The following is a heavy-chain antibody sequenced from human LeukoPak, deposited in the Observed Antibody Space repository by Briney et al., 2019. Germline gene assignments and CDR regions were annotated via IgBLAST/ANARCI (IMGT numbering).Heavy chain of an antibody. J-gene: IGHJ4*02. D-gene: IGHD3-16*01. V-gene: IGHV3-7*01. CDR3: TTDRGGY. CDR1: GFTFTNNF. Sequence: GGSLRLSCAASGFTFTNNFMSWVRQVPGKGLEWVANIKQDGSETTYADSVRGRFTIFRDNAKDSVYLQMNSLRAEDTAVYYCTTDRGGYWGQGTLVTVSS. CDR2: IKQDGSET.